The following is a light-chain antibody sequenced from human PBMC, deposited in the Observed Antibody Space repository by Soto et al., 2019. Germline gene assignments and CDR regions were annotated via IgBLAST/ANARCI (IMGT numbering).Light chain of an antibody. CDR1: QSITTY. J-gene: IGKJ2*01. V-gene: IGKV1-5*03. CDR3: QQYDSYPYT. Sequence: DIQMTQSPSTLSASVGDRVTSTCRASQSITTYLAWYQQKPGKAPKLLIYKASSLESGVPSRLSGSGSGTEFTLTLSSLQPDDFATHYCQQYDSYPYTFGQGPKLEI. CDR2: KAS.